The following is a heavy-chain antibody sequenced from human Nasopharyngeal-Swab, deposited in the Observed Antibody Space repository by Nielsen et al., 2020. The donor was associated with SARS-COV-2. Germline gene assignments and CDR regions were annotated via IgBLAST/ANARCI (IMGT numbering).Heavy chain of an antibody. CDR2: IYYGGDIT. Sequence: VRQAPGKGLEWVSVIYYGGDITYYADSVKGRFTTSRDNSKKTVHLQMNSLRADDTAIYYCAKNRDSVAGTPDDAFDIWGQGTMVTVSS. CDR3: AKNRDSVAGTPDDAFDI. D-gene: IGHD6-19*01. V-gene: IGHV3-23*03. J-gene: IGHJ3*02.